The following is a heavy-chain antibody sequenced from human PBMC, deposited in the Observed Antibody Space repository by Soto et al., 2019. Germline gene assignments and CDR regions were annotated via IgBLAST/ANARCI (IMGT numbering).Heavy chain of an antibody. CDR3: TRDRAFKCFDI. V-gene: IGHV3-7*01. CDR2: TQSDGKKN. D-gene: IGHD3-3*02. Sequence: EEQLVQSGGGVVQPGGSLTLSCVASGFNFNSSWMTWVRQAPGKGLEWVAATQSDGKKNWYVDSVKGRFTISKDNIKNSVYLQMNSLRVDDAAVYYCTRDRAFKCFDIWGQGTLVTVSS. CDR1: GFNFNSSW. J-gene: IGHJ5*02.